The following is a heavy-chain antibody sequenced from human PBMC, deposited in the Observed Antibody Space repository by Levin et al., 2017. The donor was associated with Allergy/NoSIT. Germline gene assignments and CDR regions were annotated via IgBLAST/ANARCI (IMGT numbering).Heavy chain of an antibody. CDR3: ARVVRRVGLGYYFDY. CDR1: GGSISSNY. J-gene: IGHJ4*02. CDR2: IYYSGST. Sequence: PSETLSLTCTVSGGSISSNYWSWIRQPPGKGLEWIAYIYYSGSTNSNPSLKSRVTISLDTSKNQFSLKLSSVTAADTGVYYCARVVRRVGLGYYFDYWGQGTLVTVSS. D-gene: IGHD3-16*01. V-gene: IGHV4-59*01.